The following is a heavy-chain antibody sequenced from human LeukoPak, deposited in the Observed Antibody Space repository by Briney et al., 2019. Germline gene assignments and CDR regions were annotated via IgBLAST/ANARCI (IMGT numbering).Heavy chain of an antibody. CDR2: ISSNGGST. CDR1: GFTFSSYA. V-gene: IGHV3-64*01. J-gene: IGHJ3*02. CDR3: ARDSGDDAFDI. Sequence: GGSLRLSCAASGFTFSSYAMHWVRQAPGKGLEYVSAISSNGGSTYYANSVKGRFTISRDNSKNTLYLQMGSLRADDMAVYYCARDSGDDAFDIWGQGTMVTVS. D-gene: IGHD3-10*01.